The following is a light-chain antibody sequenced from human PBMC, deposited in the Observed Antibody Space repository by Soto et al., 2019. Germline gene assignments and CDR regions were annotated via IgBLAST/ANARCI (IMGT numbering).Light chain of an antibody. CDR3: SSYAGSNNLYV. V-gene: IGLV2-8*01. Sequence: QSALTQPPSASGSPGQSVTISCTGTSSDIGVYNYVSWYQQHPGKAPKLMIYEVSERPSGVPDRFSGSKSGNTASLTVSGLQTEDEDDYYCSSYAGSNNLYVFGTGTKVTVL. CDR2: EVS. J-gene: IGLJ1*01. CDR1: SSDIGVYNY.